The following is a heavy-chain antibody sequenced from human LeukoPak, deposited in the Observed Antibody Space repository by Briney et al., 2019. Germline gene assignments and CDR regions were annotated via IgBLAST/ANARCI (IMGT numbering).Heavy chain of an antibody. V-gene: IGHV3-23*01. J-gene: IGHJ4*02. CDR1: GFTFSSYA. D-gene: IGHD6-19*01. CDR3: AKDTSTVSSGWFGGYFDY. Sequence: GGSLRLSCAASGFTFSSYAMSWVRQAPGKGLEWVSAISGSGGSTYYADSVKGRFTISRDNSKNTLYLQMNSLRAEDTAVYYSAKDTSTVSSGWFGGYFDYWGQGTLVTVSS. CDR2: ISGSGGST.